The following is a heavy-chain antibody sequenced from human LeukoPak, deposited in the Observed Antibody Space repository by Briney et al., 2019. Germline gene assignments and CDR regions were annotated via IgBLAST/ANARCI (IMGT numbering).Heavy chain of an antibody. V-gene: IGHV3-30*18. D-gene: IGHD3-3*01. CDR1: GFTFSSYG. Sequence: GGSLRLSFAASGFTFSSYGMHWVRQAPGKGLEWVAVTSYDGSNEDYADSVKGRFTISRDNSKNTLYLQMNSLRAEDTAVYYCAKDRSARTHYYGMDVWGQGTTVTVSS. J-gene: IGHJ6*02. CDR2: TSYDGSNE. CDR3: AKDRSARTHYYGMDV.